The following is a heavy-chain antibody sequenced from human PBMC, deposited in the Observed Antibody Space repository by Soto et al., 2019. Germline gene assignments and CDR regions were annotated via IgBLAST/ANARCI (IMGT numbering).Heavy chain of an antibody. J-gene: IGHJ5*02. CDR1: GGTFSSYA. D-gene: IGHD2-15*01. Sequence: QVQLVQSVAEVKKPGSSVKVSCKASGGTFSSYAISWVRQAPGQGLEWMVGIIPMFGTTKYAQKFQGRLTITADESTSTAYMELSSLRSGDTAVYYCARGVVVVAASQLGWFDPWGQGTLVTVSS. V-gene: IGHV1-69*01. CDR3: ARGVVVVAASQLGWFDP. CDR2: IIPMFGTT.